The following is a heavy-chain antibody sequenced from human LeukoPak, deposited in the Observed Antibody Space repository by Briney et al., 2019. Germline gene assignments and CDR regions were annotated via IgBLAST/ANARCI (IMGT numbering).Heavy chain of an antibody. CDR1: GGSLSSYY. Sequence: SETLSLTCTVSGGSLSSYYWSWIRQPPGKGLEWIGYIYYGGSTNYNPSLKSRVTISVDTSKNQFSLKLSSVTAADTAVYYCARHPHTPDYGYYFDYWGQGTLVTVSS. J-gene: IGHJ4*02. CDR2: IYYGGST. D-gene: IGHD4-17*01. CDR3: ARHPHTPDYGYYFDY. V-gene: IGHV4-59*08.